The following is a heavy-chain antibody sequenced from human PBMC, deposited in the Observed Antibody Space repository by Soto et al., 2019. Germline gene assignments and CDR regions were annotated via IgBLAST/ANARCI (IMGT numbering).Heavy chain of an antibody. CDR1: GYTFTSYG. CDR2: ISAYNGNT. D-gene: IGHD1-26*01. Sequence: ASVKVSCKAPGYTFTSYGISWVRQAPGQGLEWMGWISAYNGNTNYAQKFQGRVTMTIDTSTSTAYMELSSLTSDDTAFYYCARGVSAGVDYWGQGTLVTVSS. CDR3: ARGVSAGVDY. V-gene: IGHV1-18*01. J-gene: IGHJ4*02.